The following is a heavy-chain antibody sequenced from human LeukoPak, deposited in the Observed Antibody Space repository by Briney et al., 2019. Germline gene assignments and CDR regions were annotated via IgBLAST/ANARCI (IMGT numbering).Heavy chain of an antibody. Sequence: SETLTLTCTASSGSFSGYCLNWMRQPPGQGLEWIGYSRSSKYNTSLESRVTISVDTSKRHFSLTLSYVTAADTAIYYCARTRRHYYGSGKNLTPWPAGLDVWGQGTTVIVSA. D-gene: IGHD3-10*01. CDR1: SGSFSGYC. CDR2: SRSS. CDR3: ARTRRHYYGSGKNLTPWPAGLDV. J-gene: IGHJ6*01. V-gene: IGHV4-59*01.